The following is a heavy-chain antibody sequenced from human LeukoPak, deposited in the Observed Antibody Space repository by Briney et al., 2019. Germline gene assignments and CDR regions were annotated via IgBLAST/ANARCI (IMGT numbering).Heavy chain of an antibody. CDR2: ISSSSDYI. J-gene: IGHJ4*02. Sequence: GGSLRLSCAASGFTFSSYNMNWVRQAPGKGLEWVSFISSSSDYIYYADSLKGRFTISRDNAKNSVYLQMNSLSADDTAVYYCASGGTYVLDYWGQGTLVTVSA. V-gene: IGHV3-21*01. D-gene: IGHD3-16*01. CDR3: ASGGTYVLDY. CDR1: GFTFSSYN.